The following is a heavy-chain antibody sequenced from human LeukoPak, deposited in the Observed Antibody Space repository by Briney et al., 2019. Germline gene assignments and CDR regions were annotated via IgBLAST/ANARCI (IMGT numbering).Heavy chain of an antibody. CDR2: IYHSGST. Sequence: SETLSLTCAVYGGSFSSYSWSWIRQPPGKGLEWIGYIYHSGSTYYNPSLKSRVTISVDRSKNQFSLKLSSVTAADTAVYYCARVLVGAIDYWGQGTLVTVSS. CDR3: ARVLVGAIDY. D-gene: IGHD1-26*01. V-gene: IGHV4-30-2*01. J-gene: IGHJ4*02. CDR1: GGSFSSYS.